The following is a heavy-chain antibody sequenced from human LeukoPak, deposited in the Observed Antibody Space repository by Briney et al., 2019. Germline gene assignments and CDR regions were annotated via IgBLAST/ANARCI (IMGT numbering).Heavy chain of an antibody. J-gene: IGHJ6*02. CDR3: ARDSGWYYYGMYV. Sequence: PSETLSLPCAVYGGSFSGYYWSWIRHPPGKGLEWIGDINHSGSTNYTPSLKGRFTISVDTSKNQFSLKLSSVTAADTAVYYCARDSGWYYYGMYVWGQGTTVTVSS. V-gene: IGHV4-34*01. CDR1: GGSFSGYY. D-gene: IGHD6-19*01. CDR2: INHSGST.